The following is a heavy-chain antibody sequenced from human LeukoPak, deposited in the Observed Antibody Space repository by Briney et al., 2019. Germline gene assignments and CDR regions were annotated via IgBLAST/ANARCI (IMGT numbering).Heavy chain of an antibody. J-gene: IGHJ4*02. D-gene: IGHD5-12*01. CDR3: VGGSGY. CDR2: IKQDGSEK. Sequence: GGSLRLSCVASGFTFSSYWMNWVRQAPGKGLEWVANIKQDGSEKYYVDSVKGRFTISRDNAKNSLHLQMNSLRAEDTAIYYCVGGSGYWGQGTLVTVSS. V-gene: IGHV3-7*01. CDR1: GFTFSSYW.